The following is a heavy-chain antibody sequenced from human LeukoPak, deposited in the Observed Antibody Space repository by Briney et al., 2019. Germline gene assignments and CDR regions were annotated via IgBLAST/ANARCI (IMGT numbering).Heavy chain of an antibody. CDR1: GYSFTSYW. CDR2: IYPGDSDT. D-gene: IGHD3-9*01. V-gene: IGHV5-51*01. CDR3: ARHGRYFDRSWYNWFDP. Sequence: GESLKISCKGSGYSFTSYWIGWVRQMPGKGLEWMGIIYPGDSDTRYSPSSQGQVTISADKSISTAYLQWSSLKASDTAMYYCARHGRYFDRSWYNWFDPWGQGTLVTVSS. J-gene: IGHJ5*02.